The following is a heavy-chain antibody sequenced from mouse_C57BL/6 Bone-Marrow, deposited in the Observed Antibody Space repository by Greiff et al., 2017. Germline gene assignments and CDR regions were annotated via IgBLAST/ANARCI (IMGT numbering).Heavy chain of an antibody. Sequence: QVQLQQPGAELVMPGASVKLSCKASGYTFTSYWMHWVKQRPGQGLEWIGEIDPSDSYTNYNQKFKGKSTLTVDKSSSTAYMQLSSLTSEDSAVYYCAMRVLLAYWGQGTLVTVSA. V-gene: IGHV1-69*01. CDR2: IDPSDSYT. D-gene: IGHD1-1*01. CDR3: AMRVLLAY. CDR1: GYTFTSYW. J-gene: IGHJ3*01.